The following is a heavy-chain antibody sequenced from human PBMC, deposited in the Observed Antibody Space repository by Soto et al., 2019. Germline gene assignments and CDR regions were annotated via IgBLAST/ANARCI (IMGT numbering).Heavy chain of an antibody. CDR1: GGSFSGYY. D-gene: IGHD2-2*01. CDR2: IHHGGRT. CDR3: ARGECSSNYCFTRWALDI. Sequence: PSETLSLTCAVYGGSFSGYYWTWIRQTPGKGLEWIGEIHHGGRTNYNPSLKSRVSISADTSETQFSLNLTSVTAADTAVYYCARGECSSNYCFTRWALDIWGQGTVVTVSS. J-gene: IGHJ3*02. V-gene: IGHV4-34*01.